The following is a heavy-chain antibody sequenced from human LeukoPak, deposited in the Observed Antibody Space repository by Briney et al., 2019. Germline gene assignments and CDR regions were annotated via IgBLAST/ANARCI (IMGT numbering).Heavy chain of an antibody. V-gene: IGHV3-23*01. CDR2: ISGSGSST. Sequence: GGSLRLSCTASGFTFSSYAMSWVRQAPGKGLEWVSAISGSGSSTFYADSVKGRFTISRDNSKNTLYLQMNSLRAEDTAVYYCAKVPSSGWYPYYFDYWGQGTLVTVSS. CDR3: AKVPSSGWYPYYFDY. D-gene: IGHD6-19*01. J-gene: IGHJ4*02. CDR1: GFTFSSYA.